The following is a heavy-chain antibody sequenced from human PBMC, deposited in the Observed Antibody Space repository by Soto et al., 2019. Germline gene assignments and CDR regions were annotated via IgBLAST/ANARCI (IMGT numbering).Heavy chain of an antibody. CDR3: ARVKAVVVPAAYVLDDYYYYMGV. V-gene: IGHV3-74*01. CDR2: INSDGSST. J-gene: IGHJ6*03. D-gene: IGHD2-2*01. CDR1: GFTFSSYW. Sequence: EVQLVESGGGLVQPGGSLRLSCAASGFTFSSYWMHWVRQAPGKGLVWVSRINSDGSSTSYADSVKGRFTISRDNAKITLDLQRNGLVAEDTAVYYCARVKAVVVPAAYVLDDYYYYMGVWGKGTTVTVSS.